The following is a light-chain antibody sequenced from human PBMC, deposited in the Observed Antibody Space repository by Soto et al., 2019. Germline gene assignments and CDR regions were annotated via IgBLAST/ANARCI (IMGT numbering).Light chain of an antibody. J-gene: IGKJ2*01. V-gene: IGKV3D-15*01. Sequence: EIVLTQSPGTLSLSPGERATLSCRASQSVSNNYLAWYQQKPGQAPRLLIYGASNRATGIPARFSGSGSGTEFTLTISSLQSEDFAVYYCQQYNHWPPYTFGQGTKVDIK. CDR3: QQYNHWPPYT. CDR1: QSVSNN. CDR2: GAS.